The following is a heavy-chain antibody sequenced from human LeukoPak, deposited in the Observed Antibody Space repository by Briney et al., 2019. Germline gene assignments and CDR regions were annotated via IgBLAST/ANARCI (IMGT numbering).Heavy chain of an antibody. CDR3: ARLAAGTRVVLDP. CDR1: GYTFTGYY. D-gene: IGHD6-13*01. Sequence: ASVKVSCKASGYTFTGYYMHWVRQAPGQGLERMGWVNPNTGGTNYVQNFQGRVTMTRDTSISTAYMEVSRLRSDDTAVYYCARLAAGTRVVLDPWGQGTLVTVSS. J-gene: IGHJ5*02. CDR2: VNPNTGGT. V-gene: IGHV1-2*02.